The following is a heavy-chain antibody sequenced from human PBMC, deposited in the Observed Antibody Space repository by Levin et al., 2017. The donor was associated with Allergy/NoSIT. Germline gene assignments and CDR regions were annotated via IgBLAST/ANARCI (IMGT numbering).Heavy chain of an antibody. V-gene: IGHV4-59*01. CDR2: VYYSGNT. D-gene: IGHD2-15*01. Sequence: SETLSLTCTVSGGSISSFYWSWIRQPPGKGLEWIGYVYYSGNTNYSPSLKSRVTISVDTSKNQFSLKLISLTAADAAIYYCARDGGRDAFDSWGQGTMVTVSS. CDR1: GGSISSFY. J-gene: IGHJ3*02. CDR3: ARDGGRDAFDS.